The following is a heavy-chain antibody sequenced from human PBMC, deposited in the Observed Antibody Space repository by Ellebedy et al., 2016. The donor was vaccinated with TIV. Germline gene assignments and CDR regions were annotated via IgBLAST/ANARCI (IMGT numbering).Heavy chain of an antibody. V-gene: IGHV3-23*01. J-gene: IGHJ4*02. CDR3: ANARLPFVDY. CDR2: ISGSGGST. Sequence: GGSLRLXXAASGFTFSSYSMNWVRQAPGKGLEWVSAISGSGGSTYYADSVKGRFTISRDNSKNTLYLQMNSLRAEDTAVYYCANARLPFVDYWGQGTLVTVSS. CDR1: GFTFSSYS. D-gene: IGHD5-12*01.